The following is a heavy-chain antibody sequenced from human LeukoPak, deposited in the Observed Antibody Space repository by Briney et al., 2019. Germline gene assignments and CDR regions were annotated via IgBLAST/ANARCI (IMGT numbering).Heavy chain of an antibody. J-gene: IGHJ4*02. CDR1: GFTFSSYW. CDR2: IDGDGSRT. D-gene: IGHD3-3*01. V-gene: IGHV3-74*01. Sequence: PGGSLRLSCAASGFTFSSYWMHWVRQGPGKGLVWVSRIDGDGSRTDYADSVKGRFTISRDNAKNSLYLQMNSLRAEDTAVYYCARDPPAYYDFWSGLNYFDYWGQGTLVTVSS. CDR3: ARDPPAYYDFWSGLNYFDY.